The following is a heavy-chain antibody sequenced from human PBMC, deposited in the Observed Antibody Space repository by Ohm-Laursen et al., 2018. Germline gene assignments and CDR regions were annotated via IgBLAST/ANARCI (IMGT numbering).Heavy chain of an antibody. V-gene: IGHV3-66*01. CDR2: INTEDQT. J-gene: IGHJ4*02. CDR1: GFIVNSNH. CDR3: ARGIVRGVTGPDY. Sequence: SLRLSCAASGFIVNSNHMSWVRQAPGKGLEWVSVINTEDQTFYLNSVKGRFSISRDNSKNTVYLQMNSLRVEDTAVYYCARGIVRGVTGPDYWGQGTPVTVSS. D-gene: IGHD1-14*01.